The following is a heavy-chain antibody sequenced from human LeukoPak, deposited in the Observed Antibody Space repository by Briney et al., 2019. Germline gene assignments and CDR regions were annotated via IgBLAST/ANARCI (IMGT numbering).Heavy chain of an antibody. V-gene: IGHV4-34*01. CDR1: GGSFSGYY. D-gene: IGHD3-10*01. CDR2: INLSGST. CDR3: ARSYNRVELLYY. Sequence: SETLSLTCAVYGGSFSGYYWTWIRQPPGKGLEWIGEINLSGSTNYNPSLKSRVTTSVDTTKNQFSLKLSSVTVADTAVYYCARSYNRVELLYYWGQGTRVTVSS. J-gene: IGHJ4*02.